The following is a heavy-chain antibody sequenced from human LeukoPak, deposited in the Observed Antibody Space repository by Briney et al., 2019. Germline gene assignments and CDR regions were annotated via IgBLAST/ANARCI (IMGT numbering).Heavy chain of an antibody. J-gene: IGHJ4*02. CDR1: GGSISSYY. D-gene: IGHD6-19*01. CDR3: AKSIAVATEQASGDDYYFDY. Sequence: SETLSLTCTVSGGSISSYYWSWIRQPPGKGLEWIGYIYYSGSTNYNPSLKSRVTISVDTSKNQFSLKLSSVTAADTAVYYCAKSIAVATEQASGDDYYFDYWGQGTLVTVSS. CDR2: IYYSGST. V-gene: IGHV4-59*08.